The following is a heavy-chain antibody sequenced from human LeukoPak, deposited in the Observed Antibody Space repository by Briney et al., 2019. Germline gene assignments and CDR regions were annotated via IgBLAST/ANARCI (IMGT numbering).Heavy chain of an antibody. Sequence: SETLSLTCSVSGFSISSGFYWGWIRQPPGKGLEWIGSIYHSGSTYFNPSLKSRVTISVDTSKDQFSLKLSSVTAADTAVYYCARVGDYALKDWGQGTLVTVSS. D-gene: IGHD3-16*01. CDR1: GFSISSGFY. J-gene: IGHJ4*02. V-gene: IGHV4-38-2*02. CDR2: IYHSGST. CDR3: ARVGDYALKD.